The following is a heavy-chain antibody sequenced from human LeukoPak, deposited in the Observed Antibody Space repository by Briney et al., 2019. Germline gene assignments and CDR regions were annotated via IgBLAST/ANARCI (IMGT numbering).Heavy chain of an antibody. D-gene: IGHD3-3*02. CDR1: GFTFSSSG. J-gene: IGHJ4*02. CDR3: TRSLADY. V-gene: IGHV3-73*01. Sequence: GGSLRLSCAASGFTFSSSGMHWVRQASGKGLEWVGRIRSKANSYATAYAASVKGRFSISRDDSKNTAYLQMDSLKTEDTAVYYCTRSLADYWGQGTLVTVSS. CDR2: IRSKANSYAT.